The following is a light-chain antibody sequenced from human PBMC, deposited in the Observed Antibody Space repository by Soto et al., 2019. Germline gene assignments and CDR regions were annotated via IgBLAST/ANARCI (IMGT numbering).Light chain of an antibody. V-gene: IGKV1-39*01. CDR3: QQTYTNPLT. CDR2: AAS. Sequence: DIQITQSPSSLSASVGDRITITCRASQSISIYLNWYQHKPGKAPKLLIYAASNLHSGVPSRFSGSGSGTDFILAISSLQPEDFATYYCQQTYTNPLTFGGGTKVDIK. CDR1: QSISIY. J-gene: IGKJ4*01.